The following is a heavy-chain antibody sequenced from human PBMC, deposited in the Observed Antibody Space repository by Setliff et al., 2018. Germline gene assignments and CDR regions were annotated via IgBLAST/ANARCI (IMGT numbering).Heavy chain of an antibody. CDR1: GASINSLSW. D-gene: IGHD1-26*01. Sequence: SETLSLTCTVSGASINSLSWWSWVRQPPGKGLEWIGEIYHDGNDKYTPSVHYSPSLKSRVTISIDKSNNQFSLKLTSMTAADTAVYYCARDRVIVGPGRRGYYFDYWGQGTLVTVSS. V-gene: IGHV4-4*02. CDR3: ARDRVIVGPGRRGYYFDY. CDR2: IYHDGND. J-gene: IGHJ4*02.